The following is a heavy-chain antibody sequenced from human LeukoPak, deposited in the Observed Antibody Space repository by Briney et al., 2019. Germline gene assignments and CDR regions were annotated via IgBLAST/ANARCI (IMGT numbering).Heavy chain of an antibody. Sequence: GASVKVSCKASGYTFTGYYMHWVRQAPGQGLEWMGWINPNSGGTNYAQKFQGRVTMTRDTSISTAYMDLSRLRSDDTAVYYCARDAIAAAGTQLPYYYYYMDVWGKGTTVTISS. J-gene: IGHJ6*03. CDR1: GYTFTGYY. CDR2: INPNSGGT. V-gene: IGHV1-2*02. CDR3: ARDAIAAAGTQLPYYYYYMDV. D-gene: IGHD6-13*01.